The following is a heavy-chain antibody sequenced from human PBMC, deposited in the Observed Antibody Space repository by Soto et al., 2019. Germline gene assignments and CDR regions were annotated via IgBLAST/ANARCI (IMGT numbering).Heavy chain of an antibody. CDR2: ISPDNGHT. J-gene: IGHJ6*02. CDR3: ARYKTSNSWSGAGMDV. D-gene: IGHD6-13*01. Sequence: SVKFSCKSSGYTFTSYRTTWVRQAPGQGLEWMGWISPDNGHTNYAQNLQGRVAMTTDTSTGTAYMELRSLRSDDTAVYYCARYKTSNSWSGAGMDVWGQGTTVTV. CDR1: GYTFTSYR. V-gene: IGHV1-18*04.